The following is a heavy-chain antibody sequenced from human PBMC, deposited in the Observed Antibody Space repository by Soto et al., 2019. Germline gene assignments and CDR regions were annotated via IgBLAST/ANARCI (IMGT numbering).Heavy chain of an antibody. V-gene: IGHV3-30*18. CDR3: AKDMVKRLYADPDAFYI. D-gene: IGHD3-16*01. CDR2: ISYDGSNK. CDR1: GFTFSSYG. Sequence: QVQLVESGGGVVQPGRSLRLSCAASGFTFSSYGMHWVRQAPGKGLEWVAVISYDGSNKYYADSVKGRFTISRDNSSNTLYMQMNNLQSEDTAVYYCAKDMVKRLYADPDAFYIWGQGTMVAVAS. J-gene: IGHJ3*02.